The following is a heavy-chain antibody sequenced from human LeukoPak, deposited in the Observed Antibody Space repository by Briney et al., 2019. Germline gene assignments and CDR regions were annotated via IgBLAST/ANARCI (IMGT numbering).Heavy chain of an antibody. V-gene: IGHV3-23*01. CDR3: AKAGAYYYYGRDV. Sequence: PGASLRLSCAASGFTFSSYAMSWVRQAPGKGLEWVSAISGSGGSTYYADSVKGRFTIYRDNSKNTLYLQMNSLRAEDTAVYYCAKAGAYYYYGRDVWGQGTTVTVSS. CDR2: ISGSGGST. CDR1: GFTFSSYA. J-gene: IGHJ6*02.